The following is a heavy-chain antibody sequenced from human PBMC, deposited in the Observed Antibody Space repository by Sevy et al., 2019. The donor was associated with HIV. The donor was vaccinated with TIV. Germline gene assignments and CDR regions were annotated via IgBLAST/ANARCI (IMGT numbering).Heavy chain of an antibody. CDR2: IYYSGNT. CDR1: GGSISSSSYY. CDR3: GRHAGVGTTNHFDC. D-gene: IGHD1-26*01. V-gene: IGHV4-39*01. J-gene: IGHJ4*02. Sequence: SETLSLTCTVSGGSISSSSYYWGWIRQPPGKGPEWIGSIYYSGNTYYHPSLKSRVTISVDTSKNQFSLQLSSVTAADTAVYFCGRHAGVGTTNHFDCWGQGTLVTVSS.